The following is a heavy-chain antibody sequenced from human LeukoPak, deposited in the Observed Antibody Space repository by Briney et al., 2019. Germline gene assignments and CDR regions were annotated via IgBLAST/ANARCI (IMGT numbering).Heavy chain of an antibody. CDR1: RFTFSYYA. D-gene: IGHD3/OR15-3a*01. Sequence: GGSLRLSCAASRFTFSYYAMNWVRQAPGKGLEWVSYVSSSTTIRDYADSVKGRFTISRDNAKNSLYLQMNTLRDEDTAVYYCARDRDWSFDYWGQGILVTVSS. CDR3: ARDRDWSFDY. CDR2: VSSSTTIR. J-gene: IGHJ4*02. V-gene: IGHV3-48*02.